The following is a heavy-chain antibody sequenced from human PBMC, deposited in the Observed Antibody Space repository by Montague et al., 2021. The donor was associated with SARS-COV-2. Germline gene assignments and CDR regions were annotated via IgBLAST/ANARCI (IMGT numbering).Heavy chain of an antibody. J-gene: IGHJ3*02. V-gene: IGHV4-59*01. D-gene: IGHD5-18*01. CDR2: IYYSGST. Sequence: SETLSLTCTVSGGSISSYYWSWIRQPPGKGLEWIGYIYYSGSTNYNPSLKSRVTISLDTSKNQSSLKLNSVTAADTAVYYCARGSYGPDALDIWGRGTMVTVSS. CDR3: ARGSYGPDALDI. CDR1: GGSISSYY.